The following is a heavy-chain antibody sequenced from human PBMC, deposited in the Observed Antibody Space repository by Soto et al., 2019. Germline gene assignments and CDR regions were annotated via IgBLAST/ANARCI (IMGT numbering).Heavy chain of an antibody. J-gene: IGHJ4*02. CDR1: GGSISSYY. CDR2: ISYSRST. D-gene: IGHD2-2*01. V-gene: IGHV4-59*01. CDR3: ARDGPDASYFDY. Sequence: QVQLQESGPGLVKPSETLSLTCTVSGGSISSYYWSWIRQPPGKGLEWIGYISYSRSTNYNPSLKCRVTISVAESTNQFSLKLSSVTAADTAVYYCARDGPDASYFDYWGQGTLVTVSS.